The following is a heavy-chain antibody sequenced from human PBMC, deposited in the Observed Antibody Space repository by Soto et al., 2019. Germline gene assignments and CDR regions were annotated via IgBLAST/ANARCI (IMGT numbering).Heavy chain of an antibody. J-gene: IGHJ4*02. CDR1: GFTFDSHW. V-gene: IGHV3-74*01. CDR2: IKTDGYAA. D-gene: IGHD6-19*01. Sequence: ESGGVLVQPGGSLRLSCVASGFTFDSHWMHWVRQAPGEGLVWDSRIKTDGYAAAYADSVKGRFTISRDNTKNTVYLQMNSLRAEDTAVYFCVRESGVAADCWGQGTLVTVSS. CDR3: VRESGVAADC.